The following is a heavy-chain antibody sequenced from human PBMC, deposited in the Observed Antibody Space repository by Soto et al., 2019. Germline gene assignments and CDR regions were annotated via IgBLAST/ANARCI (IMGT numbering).Heavy chain of an antibody. D-gene: IGHD2-21*01. Sequence: SVKVSCKASGYTFTSYAIHWVRQAPGQRLEWMGWINDGNGNTKYSQKFQGRVTITRDTSASTAYMELSSLRSEDTAVYYCARGLPLWFDPWGQGTLVTVSS. CDR1: GYTFTSYA. J-gene: IGHJ5*02. CDR2: INDGNGNT. CDR3: ARGLPLWFDP. V-gene: IGHV1-3*01.